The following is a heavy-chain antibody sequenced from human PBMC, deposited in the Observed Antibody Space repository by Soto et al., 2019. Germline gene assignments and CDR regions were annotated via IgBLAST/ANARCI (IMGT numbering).Heavy chain of an antibody. CDR2: INPNSGGT. J-gene: IGHJ4*02. V-gene: IGHV1-2*04. CDR3: ARGSGRSGWILDY. D-gene: IGHD6-19*01. Sequence: ASVKVSCKASGYTFTGYYMHWVRQAPGQGLEWMGWINPNSGGTNYAQKFQGWVTMTRDTSISTAYMELSRLRSDDTAVYYCARGSGRSGWILDYWGQGTLVTVSS. CDR1: GYTFTGYY.